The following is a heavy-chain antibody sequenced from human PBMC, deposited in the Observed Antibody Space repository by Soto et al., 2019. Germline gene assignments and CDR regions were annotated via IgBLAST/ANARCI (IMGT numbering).Heavy chain of an antibody. CDR3: ARGRRFLEWLSPLDYMDV. J-gene: IGHJ6*03. V-gene: IGHV1-8*01. CDR2: MNPNSGNT. D-gene: IGHD3-3*01. Sequence: QVQLVQSGAEVKKPGASVKVSCKASGYTFTSCDINWVRQATGQGLEWMGWMNPNSGNTGYAQKFQGRVTMTRNTSISTAYMELSSLRSEDTAVYYCARGRRFLEWLSPLDYMDVWGKGTTVTVSS. CDR1: GYTFTSCD.